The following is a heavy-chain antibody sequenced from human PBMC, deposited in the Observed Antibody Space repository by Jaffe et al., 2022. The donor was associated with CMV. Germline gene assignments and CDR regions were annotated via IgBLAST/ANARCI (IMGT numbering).Heavy chain of an antibody. CDR2: IKSKSDGGTI. V-gene: IGHV3-15*01. CDR3: TTVPYRVRNY. Sequence: EVQLVESGGDLVQPGGSLRLSCAASGFTISNAWMSWVRQTPGKGLEWVGRIKSKSDGGTIDYAAPVKGRFTISRDDSKNTLYLQMNSLKTEDTAVYYCTTVPYRVRNYWGQGTLVTVSS. CDR1: GFTISNAW. J-gene: IGHJ4*02. D-gene: IGHD3-10*01.